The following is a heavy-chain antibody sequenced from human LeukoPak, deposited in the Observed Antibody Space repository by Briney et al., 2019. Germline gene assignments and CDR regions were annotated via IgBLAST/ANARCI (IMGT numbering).Heavy chain of an antibody. CDR3: ARELAMVNRVFDY. J-gene: IGHJ4*02. D-gene: IGHD5-18*01. CDR2: ISYDGSNK. Sequence: GRSLRLSCAASGFTFSSYAMRWVRQAPGKGLDWVAVISYDGSNKYYADSVKGRFTISRDNSKNTLYLQMNSLRTEDTAVYYCARELAMVNRVFDYWGQGTLVTVSS. CDR1: GFTFSSYA. V-gene: IGHV3-30-3*01.